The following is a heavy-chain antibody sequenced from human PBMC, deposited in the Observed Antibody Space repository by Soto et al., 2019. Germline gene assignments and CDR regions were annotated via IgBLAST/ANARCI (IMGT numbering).Heavy chain of an antibody. V-gene: IGHV3-23*01. D-gene: IGHD3-3*01. CDR2: ISGSGGST. CDR1: GFTFSSYA. Sequence: PGGSLRLSCAASGFTFSSYAMSWVRQAPGKGLEWVSAISGSGGSTYYADSVKGRFTISRDNSKNTLYLQMNSLRAEDTAVYYCAKVPYYDFWSGYYRQNNYGMDVWGQGTTVTVSS. CDR3: AKVPYYDFWSGYYRQNNYGMDV. J-gene: IGHJ6*02.